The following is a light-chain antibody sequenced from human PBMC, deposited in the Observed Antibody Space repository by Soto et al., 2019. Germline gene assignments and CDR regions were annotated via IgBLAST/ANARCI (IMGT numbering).Light chain of an antibody. Sequence: SYELTQSPSVSGAPEKTATITCGGTNIGNKRVHWYRQKPGQAPELLISYDSDRPSRIPERSSGSTYGNTATLTIIRVEDGDEADYYCQVWDIMTNNCVFGSGTKVTVL. J-gene: IGLJ1*01. CDR1: NIGNKR. CDR2: YDS. CDR3: QVWDIMTNNCV. V-gene: IGLV3-21*04.